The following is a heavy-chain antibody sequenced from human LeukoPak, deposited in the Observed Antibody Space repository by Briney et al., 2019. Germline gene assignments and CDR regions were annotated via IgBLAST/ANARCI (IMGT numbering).Heavy chain of an antibody. Sequence: PGGSLRLSCAASGFTFSIYAMSWVRQAPGKGLQWVSSITSSGGDTYYADSVKGRFTISRDNSENMLYLQMNSLRVEDTAVYFCAKDRPNYYGSNGHYYRRDGDYWGQGTLVTVSS. D-gene: IGHD3-22*01. J-gene: IGHJ4*02. CDR2: ITSSGGDT. V-gene: IGHV3-23*01. CDR3: AKDRPNYYGSNGHYYRRDGDY. CDR1: GFTFSIYA.